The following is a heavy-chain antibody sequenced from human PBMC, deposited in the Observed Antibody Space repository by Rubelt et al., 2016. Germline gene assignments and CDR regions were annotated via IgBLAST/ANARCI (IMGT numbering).Heavy chain of an antibody. CDR1: GFTFSSYA. D-gene: IGHD3-22*01. Sequence: PGGSLRLSCAASGFTFSSYAMSWVRQAPGKGLEWVSAISGSGGSTYYADSVKGRFTISRDNSKNTLYLQMNRLRAGETAVYYCARTLNYDSTTDAFDIWGQGTMVTVSS. CDR2: ISGSGGST. J-gene: IGHJ3*02. CDR3: ARTLNYDSTTDAFDI. V-gene: IGHV3-23*01.